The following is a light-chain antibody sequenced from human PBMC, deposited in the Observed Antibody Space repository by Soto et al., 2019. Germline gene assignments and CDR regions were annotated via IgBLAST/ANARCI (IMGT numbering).Light chain of an antibody. V-gene: IGKV1-39*01. CDR3: QQTYSLPRT. CDR1: QTVSQF. Sequence: QSASVGDSVTIACRASQTVSQFVNWYQQKPGKVPDLLIYSASTLYSGVPSRFSGSGSGTEFTLTISNLQPEDFATYYCQQTYSLPRTFAQGTKVDI. CDR2: SAS. J-gene: IGKJ1*01.